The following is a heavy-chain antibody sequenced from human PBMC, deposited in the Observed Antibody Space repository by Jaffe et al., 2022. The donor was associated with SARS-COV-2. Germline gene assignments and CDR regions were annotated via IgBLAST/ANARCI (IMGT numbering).Heavy chain of an antibody. CDR3: TRRSMIVVSRGNAFDI. D-gene: IGHD3-22*01. Sequence: EVQVAESGGGLVQPGRSLRLSCSTSGFTFGDYGMGWFRQAPGKGLEWVGFIRSTPYGGTTEYAASVKGRFTISRDDSKSFAYLEMSSLKIEDTAVYYCTRRSMIVVSRGNAFDIWGQGTMVTVSS. CDR1: GFTFGDYG. J-gene: IGHJ3*02. V-gene: IGHV3-49*03. CDR2: IRSTPYGGTT.